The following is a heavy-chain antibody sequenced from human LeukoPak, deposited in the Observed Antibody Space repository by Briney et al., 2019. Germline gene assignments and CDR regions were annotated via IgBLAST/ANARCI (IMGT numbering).Heavy chain of an antibody. J-gene: IGHJ4*02. Sequence: ASVKVSCKASGYTFTNYGISWVRQAPGQGLEWMGWISAYNGHTKYTQKFQGRVTMTRDTSTSTAYMELSSLRSEDTAVYYCARLIGAYSSGWGFDYWGQGTLVTVSS. CDR1: GYTFTNYG. V-gene: IGHV1-18*01. CDR2: ISAYNGHT. D-gene: IGHD5-18*01. CDR3: ARLIGAYSSGWGFDY.